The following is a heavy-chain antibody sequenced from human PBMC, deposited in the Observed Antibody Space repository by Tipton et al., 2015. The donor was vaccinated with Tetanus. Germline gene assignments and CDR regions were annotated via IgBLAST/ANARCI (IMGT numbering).Heavy chain of an antibody. V-gene: IGHV4-4*07. CDR3: ARDFRERSGTYFSYYYTMDV. Sequence: TLSLTCTVSGGSLSTFYWNWIRQPAGKGLEWIGRIYSSGSTNYNPSLKSRVAPSIDTPKNQFSLGLTSVTAADTAVYYCARDFRERSGTYFSYYYTMDVWGQGTTVTVSS. CDR2: IYSSGST. D-gene: IGHD1-26*01. CDR1: GGSLSTFY. J-gene: IGHJ6*02.